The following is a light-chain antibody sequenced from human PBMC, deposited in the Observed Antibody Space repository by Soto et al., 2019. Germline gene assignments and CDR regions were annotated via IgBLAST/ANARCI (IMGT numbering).Light chain of an antibody. J-gene: IGKJ4*01. CDR2: AAS. CDR1: QGVSRY. Sequence: IQLTQSPSSLSASVGDSVTITCRASQGVSRYLPWYQQKPGRAPILLISAASTLQSGVPARFSGSGSGTDFTLSITSLQPEDFATYYCQQLNTYPVTFGGGTKVEIK. CDR3: QQLNTYPVT. V-gene: IGKV1-9*01.